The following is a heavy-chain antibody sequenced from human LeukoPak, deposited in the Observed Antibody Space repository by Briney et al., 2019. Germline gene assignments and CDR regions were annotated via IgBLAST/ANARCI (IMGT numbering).Heavy chain of an antibody. V-gene: IGHV4-61*01. D-gene: IGHD1-26*01. J-gene: IGHJ4*02. CDR2: IYYSGNT. CDR3: ARGSGNYYYVDY. CDR1: GGSISSSSYY. Sequence: SETLSLTCNVCGGSISSSSYYWSWIRQPPGKGVEWIGYIYYSGNTNYNPSLKSRVTISVDTSKNQFSLKLSSVTAADTAVYYCARGSGNYYYVDYWGQGTLVTVSS.